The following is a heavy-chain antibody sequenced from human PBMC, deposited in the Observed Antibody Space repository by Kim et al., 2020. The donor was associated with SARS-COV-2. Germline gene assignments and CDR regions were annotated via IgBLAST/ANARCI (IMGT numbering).Heavy chain of an antibody. J-gene: IGHJ4*02. CDR2: ILGGDGTT. CDR1: GFTFNTFD. D-gene: IGHD3-16*01. CDR3: VKGAWVDY. Sequence: WGSLRLSCAASGFTFNTFDMSWIRQVPGKGLEWVSAILGGDGTTYYADSVKGRFTISRDNSKNTLYLQMNTVTAEDTALYYCVKGAWVDYCAQRTLVTVSS. V-gene: IGHV3-23*01.